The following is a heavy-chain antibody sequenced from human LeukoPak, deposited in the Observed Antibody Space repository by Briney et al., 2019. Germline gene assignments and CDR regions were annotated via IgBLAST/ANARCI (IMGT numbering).Heavy chain of an antibody. J-gene: IGHJ5*02. D-gene: IGHD6-13*01. Sequence: SVKVSCKASGGTFSSYAISWVRQAPGQGLEWMGGIIPIFGTANYAQKFQGRVTITTDESTSTAYMELSSLRSDDTAVYYCASGVYSSSWYWFDPWGQGTLVTVPS. CDR2: IIPIFGTA. CDR1: GGTFSSYA. CDR3: ASGVYSSSWYWFDP. V-gene: IGHV1-69*05.